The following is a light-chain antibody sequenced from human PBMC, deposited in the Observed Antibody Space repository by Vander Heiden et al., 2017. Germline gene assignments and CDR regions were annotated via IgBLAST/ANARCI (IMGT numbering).Light chain of an antibody. CDR3: SSYTSSSTLVV. CDR1: GYNY. Sequence: GYNYVSWYQQHPGKAPKLMSYDVSNRPSGVSNRFSGSKSGNTASLTISGLQAEDEADYYCSSYTSSSTLVVFGGGTKLTVL. J-gene: IGLJ2*01. CDR2: DVS. V-gene: IGLV2-14*04.